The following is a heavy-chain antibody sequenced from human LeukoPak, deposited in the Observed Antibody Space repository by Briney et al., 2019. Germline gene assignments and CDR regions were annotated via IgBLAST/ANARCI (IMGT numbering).Heavy chain of an antibody. V-gene: IGHV3-48*03. J-gene: IGHJ4*02. CDR2: ISSNGSTI. CDR1: GFTFTSYE. D-gene: IGHD3-22*01. CDR3: VRDRGWLSNPGYFDY. Sequence: GGSLRLSCAASGFTFTSYEMNWVRQAPGKGLEWVSYISSNGSTIYYADSLKGRFTISRDNAKKSLYLQMNSLRADDTAVYYCVRDRGWLSNPGYFDYWGRGTLVTVSS.